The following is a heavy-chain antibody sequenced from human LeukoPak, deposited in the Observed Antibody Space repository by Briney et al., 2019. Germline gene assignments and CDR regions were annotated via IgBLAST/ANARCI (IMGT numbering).Heavy chain of an antibody. CDR3: ARRVIVVVPAANTTFDS. J-gene: IGHJ4*02. Sequence: SETLSLICAVYGGSFNDYYWSLIRQPPGKGLEWIGDINHRGSANYNPSLKSRVSMSVDTSKNQFSLRLTSVTAADTAVYYCARRVIVVVPAANTTFDSWGQGTLATVSS. CDR2: INHRGSA. CDR1: GGSFNDYY. V-gene: IGHV4-34*01. D-gene: IGHD2-2*01.